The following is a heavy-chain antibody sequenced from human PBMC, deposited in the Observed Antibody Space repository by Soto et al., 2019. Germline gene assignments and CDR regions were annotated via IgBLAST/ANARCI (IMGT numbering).Heavy chain of an antibody. CDR2: IYYSGST. D-gene: IGHD7-27*01. V-gene: IGHV4-39*01. CDR1: GGSISSYY. Sequence: QLQLQESGPGLVKPSETLSLTCTVSGGSISSYYWGWIRRPPGKGLEWIGSIYYSGSTYYNPFLKRPVTISVDTSTHQFSLTLSSLTAADTAVYYCARRWGSSFDYWGQGTLVTVSS. CDR3: ARRWGSSFDY. J-gene: IGHJ4*02.